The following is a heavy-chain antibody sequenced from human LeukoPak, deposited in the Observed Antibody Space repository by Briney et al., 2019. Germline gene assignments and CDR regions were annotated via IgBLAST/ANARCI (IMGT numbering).Heavy chain of an antibody. CDR1: GFTFEDYT. V-gene: IGHV3-43*01. J-gene: IGHJ4*02. D-gene: IGHD3-22*01. CDR3: VKDLRYESSGHVLEY. Sequence: PGGSLRLSCVASGFTFEDYTMHWVREAPGKTLEGVSLISWDGTTYYTDSVKGRFTISRDNSKNSLYLQMDTLRSEDTAFYYCVKDLRYESSGHVLEYWGQGTLVTVSS. CDR2: ISWDGTT.